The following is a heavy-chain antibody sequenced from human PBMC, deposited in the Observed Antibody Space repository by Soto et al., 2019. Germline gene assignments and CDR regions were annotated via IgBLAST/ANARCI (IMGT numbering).Heavy chain of an antibody. D-gene: IGHD3-10*01. CDR3: ASRRYYYGSGSYRKARSFDY. CDR1: GGSFSGYY. Sequence: SETLSLTCAVYGGSFSGYYLSWIRQPPGKGLEWIGEINHSGSTNYNPSLKSRVTISVDTSKNQFSLKLSSVTAADTAVYYCASRRYYYGSGSYRKARSFDYWGQGTLVTVSS. V-gene: IGHV4-34*01. CDR2: INHSGST. J-gene: IGHJ4*02.